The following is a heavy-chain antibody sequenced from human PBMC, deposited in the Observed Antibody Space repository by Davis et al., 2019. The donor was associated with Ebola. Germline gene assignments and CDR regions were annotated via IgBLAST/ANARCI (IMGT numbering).Heavy chain of an antibody. Sequence: GESLKISCAASGFTFSSYAMSWVRQAPGKGLEWVSGISVRGDGTSYSDSVKGRFTISRDNSKNTLYLQMNSLRAEDTAVYYCARDLKRGYSYGYYYDSSGLDYWGQGTLVTVSS. V-gene: IGHV3-23*01. CDR2: ISVRGDGT. CDR1: GFTFSSYA. D-gene: IGHD3-22*01. J-gene: IGHJ4*02. CDR3: ARDLKRGYSYGYYYDSSGLDY.